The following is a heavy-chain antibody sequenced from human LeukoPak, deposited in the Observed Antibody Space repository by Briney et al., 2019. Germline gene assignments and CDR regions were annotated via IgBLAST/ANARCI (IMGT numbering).Heavy chain of an antibody. J-gene: IGHJ4*02. Sequence: KPSETLSLTCAVYGGSFSGYYWSWIRQPPGKGLEWIGEINHSGSTNYNPSLKSRVTISVDTSKNQFSLKLSSVTAADTAVYYCASDYYDSSGYYYVDYWGQGTLVTVSS. D-gene: IGHD3-22*01. CDR3: ASDYYDSSGYYYVDY. V-gene: IGHV4-34*01. CDR1: GGSFSGYY. CDR2: INHSGST.